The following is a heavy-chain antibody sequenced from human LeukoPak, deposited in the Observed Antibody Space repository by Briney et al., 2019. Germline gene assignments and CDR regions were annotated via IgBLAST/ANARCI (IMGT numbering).Heavy chain of an antibody. CDR1: GFTFSSFW. CDR2: IKRDGGDK. V-gene: IGHV3-7*05. D-gene: IGHD2-2*02. CDR3: ARGDEYTTSP. Sequence: PGGSLRLSCAASGFTFSSFWMSWVRQAPGKGLGWVANIKRDGGDKYYVDSVKGRFSISRDNAKNSLYLHMNSLRAEDTAVYYCARGDEYTTSPWGQGTLVTVSS. J-gene: IGHJ4*02.